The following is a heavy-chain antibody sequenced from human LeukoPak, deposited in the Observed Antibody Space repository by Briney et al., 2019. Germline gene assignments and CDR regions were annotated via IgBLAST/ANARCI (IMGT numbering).Heavy chain of an antibody. D-gene: IGHD3-16*02. V-gene: IGHV3-21*01. CDR2: INNSSNYI. CDR3: AKDHDYVWGSYHDHYYFDY. Sequence: GGSLRLSCAASGFTFSSYSMTWVRQAPGKGLEWVSSINNSSNYIYYADSVKGRFTISRDNSKNTLYLQMNSLRAEDTAVYYCAKDHDYVWGSYHDHYYFDYWGQGTLVTVSS. CDR1: GFTFSSYS. J-gene: IGHJ4*02.